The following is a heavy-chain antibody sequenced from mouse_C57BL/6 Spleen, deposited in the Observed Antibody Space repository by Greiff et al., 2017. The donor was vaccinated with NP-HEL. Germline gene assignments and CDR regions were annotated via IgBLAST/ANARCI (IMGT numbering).Heavy chain of an antibody. CDR3: ARENGYYGSSYGMDY. V-gene: IGHV3-6*01. Sequence: EVKLQESGPGLVKPSQSLSLTCSVTGYSITSGYYWNWIRQFPGNKLEWMGYISYDGSNNYNPSLKNRISITRDTSKNQFFLKLNSVTTEDTATYYCARENGYYGSSYGMDYWGQGTSVTVSS. CDR1: GYSITSGYY. D-gene: IGHD1-1*01. J-gene: IGHJ4*01. CDR2: ISYDGSN.